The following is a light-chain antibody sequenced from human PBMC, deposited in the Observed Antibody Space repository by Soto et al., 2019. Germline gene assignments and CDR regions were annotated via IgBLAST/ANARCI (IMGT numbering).Light chain of an antibody. J-gene: IGKJ1*01. V-gene: IGKV3-11*01. CDR3: QQRSNWPPT. Sequence: EIVLTQSPATLSLSPGERATLSCRASQSVSSYLAWYQQKPGQAPRLLIYDASNRATGIPARFSGSGSGTDFTLTISSLEPEDFAVYYCQQRSNWPPTFGQGTGVDIK. CDR1: QSVSSY. CDR2: DAS.